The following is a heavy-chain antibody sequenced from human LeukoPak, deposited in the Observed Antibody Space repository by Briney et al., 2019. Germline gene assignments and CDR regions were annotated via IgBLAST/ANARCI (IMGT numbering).Heavy chain of an antibody. CDR1: GFTFSSYA. CDR3: AKDHKYYSSGEPMDY. Sequence: GGSLRLSCAASGFTFSSYAMSWVRQAPWKGLEWVSAISGSGGSTYYADSVKGRFTISRDNSKNTLYLQMNSLRAEDTAVYYCAKDHKYYSSGEPMDYWGQGTLVTVSS. J-gene: IGHJ4*02. V-gene: IGHV3-23*01. D-gene: IGHD3-10*01. CDR2: ISGSGGST.